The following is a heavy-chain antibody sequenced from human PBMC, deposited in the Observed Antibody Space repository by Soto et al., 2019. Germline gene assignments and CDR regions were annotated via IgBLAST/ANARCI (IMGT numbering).Heavy chain of an antibody. CDR1: GGSISSYY. Sequence: PSETLSLTCTVSGGSISSYYWSWIRQPPGKGLEWIGYIYYSGSTNYNPSLKSRVTISVDTSKNQFSLKLSSVTAADTAVYYCAGDYGCNSFDYWGQGTLVTVSS. J-gene: IGHJ4*02. D-gene: IGHD4-17*01. CDR2: IYYSGST. CDR3: AGDYGCNSFDY. V-gene: IGHV4-59*01.